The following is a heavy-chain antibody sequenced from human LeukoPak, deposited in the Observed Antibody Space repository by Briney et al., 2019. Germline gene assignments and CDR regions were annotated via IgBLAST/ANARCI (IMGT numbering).Heavy chain of an antibody. J-gene: IGHJ5*02. Sequence: SETLSLTCTVSGGSINSYYWSWIRQPPGKGLEWIGYIYYSGSTNYNPSLKSRVTISVDTSKNQFSLKLSSVTAADTAVYYCARDRAGYYGTPFDPWGQGTLVTVSS. CDR3: ARDRAGYYGTPFDP. CDR1: GGSINSYY. V-gene: IGHV4-59*01. D-gene: IGHD3-9*01. CDR2: IYYSGST.